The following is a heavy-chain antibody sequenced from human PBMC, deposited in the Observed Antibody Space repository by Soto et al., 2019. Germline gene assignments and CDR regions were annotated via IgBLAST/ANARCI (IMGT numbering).Heavy chain of an antibody. CDR3: ARDRIGITIFGETAAFDT. CDR1: GFTFSSYS. J-gene: IGHJ3*02. Sequence: GGSLRLSCAASGFTFSSYSMNWVRQAPGKGLEWVSYISSSSSSTIYYADSVKGRFTISRDNAKNSLYLQMNSLRAEDTAVYYCARDRIGITIFGETAAFDTWAQDTMLPISS. CDR2: ISSSSSSTI. V-gene: IGHV3-48*01. D-gene: IGHD3-3*01.